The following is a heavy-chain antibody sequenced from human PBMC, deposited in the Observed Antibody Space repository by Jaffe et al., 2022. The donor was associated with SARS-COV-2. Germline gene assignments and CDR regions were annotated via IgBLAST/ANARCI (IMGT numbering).Heavy chain of an antibody. CDR3: ARGNRDY. J-gene: IGHJ4*02. V-gene: IGHV3-74*01. CDR2: IKSDGSTI. Sequence: EVQLVESGGDLVQPGGSLRLSCAASGFTFSNSWMHWVRQAPGKGLLWVSGIKSDGSTIGYADSVKGRFTISRDNAKNALYLQMNSLRAEDTAVYYCARGNRDYWGQGTLVTVSS. CDR1: GFTFSNSW. D-gene: IGHD3-10*01.